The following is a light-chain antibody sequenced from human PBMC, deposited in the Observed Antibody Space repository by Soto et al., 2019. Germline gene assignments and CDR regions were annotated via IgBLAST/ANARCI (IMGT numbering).Light chain of an antibody. Sequence: DIQLSQSPSNLFGFVGDRVNVTCRASQTISSWLAWYQQKPGKAPILLIYKASSLQNGVPSRFSGSGSGTEFTLTISSLQPDDFATYYCQQYDSYWTFGQGTKVDIK. V-gene: IGKV1-5*03. J-gene: IGKJ1*01. CDR1: QTISSW. CDR2: KAS. CDR3: QQYDSYWT.